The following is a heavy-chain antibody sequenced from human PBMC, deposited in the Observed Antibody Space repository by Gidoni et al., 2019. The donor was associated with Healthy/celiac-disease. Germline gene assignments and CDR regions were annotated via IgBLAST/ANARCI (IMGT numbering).Heavy chain of an antibody. CDR1: GYTFTGYY. CDR2: INPNSGGT. V-gene: IGHV1-2*02. Sequence: QVQLVQSGAEVKKPGASVKVSCKASGYTFTGYYMHWVRQAPGQGLEWMGWINPNSGGTNYAQKFQGRVTMTRDTSISTAYMELSRLRSDDTAVYYCARDISSWIYYYYGMDVWGQGTTVTVSS. CDR3: ARDISSWIYYYYGMDV. D-gene: IGHD6-13*01. J-gene: IGHJ6*02.